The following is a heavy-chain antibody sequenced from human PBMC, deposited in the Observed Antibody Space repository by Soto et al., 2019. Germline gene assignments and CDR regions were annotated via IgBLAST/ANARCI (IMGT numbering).Heavy chain of an antibody. D-gene: IGHD3-16*01. CDR1: GYTFSAYY. V-gene: IGHV1-2*02. Sequence: QVQLVQSGAEVRKPGGSVKVSCKASGYTFSAYYMYWVRQTPRHGLEWMGGINTDSGDTHYAQKFQGRVTMTRDTSIGTAYMELTSLTSDDTAVYYCARDPIGGGAPYYSDFWGRGPLVTVSS. CDR2: INTDSGDT. J-gene: IGHJ4*02. CDR3: ARDPIGGGAPYYSDF.